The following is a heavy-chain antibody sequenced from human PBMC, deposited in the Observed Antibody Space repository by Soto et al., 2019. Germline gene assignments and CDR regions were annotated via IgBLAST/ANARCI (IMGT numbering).Heavy chain of an antibody. CDR1: GYKFTGYW. D-gene: IGHD2-21*02. CDR3: ARQSCFGDACYSYLPFDN. CDR2: IYPGDSDT. Sequence: PGESLKISCKGTGYKFTGYWIGWVRQRAGQGLEWIGIIYPGDSDTRYSPSFQGQVTISVDKSIDTAYLQWSSLKASDTAMYFCARQSCFGDACYSYLPFDNWGLGTQVTVSS. J-gene: IGHJ4*02. V-gene: IGHV5-51*01.